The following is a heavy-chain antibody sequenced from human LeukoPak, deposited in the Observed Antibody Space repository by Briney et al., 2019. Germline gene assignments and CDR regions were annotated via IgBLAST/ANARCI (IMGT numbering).Heavy chain of an antibody. CDR3: AKDRQRRGSGGFDY. Sequence: PGGSLRLSCAASGFTFSGYSMSWVRQAPGKGPEWVSTISGSGDATYYAAPVKGRFTISIDKSKNQLYVQMNSLRAEDTAVYYCAKDRQRRGSGGFDYWGQGALVIVSS. V-gene: IGHV3-23*01. CDR1: GFTFSGYS. J-gene: IGHJ4*02. D-gene: IGHD2-8*02. CDR2: ISGSGDAT.